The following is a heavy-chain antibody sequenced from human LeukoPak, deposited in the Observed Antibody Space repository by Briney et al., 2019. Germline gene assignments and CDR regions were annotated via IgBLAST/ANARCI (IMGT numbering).Heavy chain of an antibody. J-gene: IGHJ4*02. D-gene: IGHD4-17*01. CDR3: AKGRLGGLYGDYAVDY. V-gene: IGHV3-30*18. CDR1: GFTFSSYG. Sequence: GSLRLSCAASGFTFSSYGIHWVRQAPGKGLEWVAAISYDGSSTYYADSVKGRFTISRDNSKKTLYLHMDSLRAEDTAVYYCAKGRLGGLYGDYAVDYWGQETRVSVSS. CDR2: ISYDGSST.